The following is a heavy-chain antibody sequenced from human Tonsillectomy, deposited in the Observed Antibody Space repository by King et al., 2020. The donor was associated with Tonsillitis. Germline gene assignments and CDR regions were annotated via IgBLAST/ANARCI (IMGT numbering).Heavy chain of an antibody. J-gene: IGHJ5*02. CDR1: GGSFSGYY. D-gene: IGHD3-16*01. Sequence: VQLQQWGAGLLKPSETLSLTCAVYGGSFSGYYWSWIRQPPGKGLEWIGEINHSGSTNYNPSLKSRVTISVDTSKYQFSLKLSSVTAADTAVYYCARVRYDYVWGSYVPNWFDPWGQGTLVTVCS. V-gene: IGHV4-34*01. CDR2: INHSGST. CDR3: ARVRYDYVWGSYVPNWFDP.